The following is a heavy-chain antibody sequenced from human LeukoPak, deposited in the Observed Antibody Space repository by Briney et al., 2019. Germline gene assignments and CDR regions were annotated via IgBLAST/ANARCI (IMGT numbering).Heavy chain of an antibody. V-gene: IGHV4-39*07. CDR3: ARGEAIAARLGLFYYYVNV. D-gene: IGHD6-6*01. CDR2: FYYSGNT. J-gene: IGHJ6*03. CDR1: GFTVSSNY. Sequence: GSLRLSCAASGFTVSSNYMSWVRQPPGKGLEWIGSFYYSGNTYYNPSLKSRVTISEDTSRNQFSLKLTSVTAADSAVYYCARGEAIAARLGLFYYYVNVWGNGTTVTVSS.